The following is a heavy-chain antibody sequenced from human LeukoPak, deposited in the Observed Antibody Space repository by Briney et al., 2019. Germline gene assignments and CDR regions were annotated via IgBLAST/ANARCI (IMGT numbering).Heavy chain of an antibody. CDR3: ARRADCAGNAFDI. Sequence: GGSLRLSCAAAGFTFSNYGMNWVRQAPGKGLEWVSYISSSSSGIYYADSVKGRFTISRDTAKNSLYLQMNSLRAEDTAVYYCARRADCAGNAFDIWGQGTMVTVSS. D-gene: IGHD2-21*01. V-gene: IGHV3-48*01. CDR1: GFTFSNYG. J-gene: IGHJ3*02. CDR2: ISSSSSGI.